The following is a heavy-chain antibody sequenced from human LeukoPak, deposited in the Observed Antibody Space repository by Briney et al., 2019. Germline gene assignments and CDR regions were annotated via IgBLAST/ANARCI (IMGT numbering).Heavy chain of an antibody. CDR1: GFTFSSYA. J-gene: IGHJ4*02. V-gene: IGHV3-15*01. CDR2: IKSKTDGGTT. CDR3: TAEQYSSSWYRDY. D-gene: IGHD6-13*01. Sequence: PGGSLRLSCAASGFTFSSYAMHWVRQAPGKGLEWVGRIKSKTDGGTTDYAAPVKGRFTISRDDSKNTLYLQMNSLKTEDTAVYYCTAEQYSSSWYRDYWGQGTLVTVSS.